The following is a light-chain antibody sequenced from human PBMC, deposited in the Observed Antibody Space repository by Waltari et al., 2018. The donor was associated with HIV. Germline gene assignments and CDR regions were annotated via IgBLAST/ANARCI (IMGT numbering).Light chain of an antibody. V-gene: IGLV2-14*03. CDR3: SSYTSSSPYA. J-gene: IGLJ1*01. CDR1: SSDVGGYTY. CDR2: DVS. Sequence: QSALTHPASVPGSPSQATTIPPTATSSDVGGYTYFPWYQQHPGKAPKLMIYDVSNRPSGVSNRFSGSKSGNTASLTISGLQAEDEADYYCSSYTSSSPYAFGTGTKVTVL.